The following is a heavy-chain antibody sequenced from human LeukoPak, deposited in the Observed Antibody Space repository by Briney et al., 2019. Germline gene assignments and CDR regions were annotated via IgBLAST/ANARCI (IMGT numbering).Heavy chain of an antibody. J-gene: IGHJ4*02. CDR1: GGTFSSYA. D-gene: IGHD6-13*01. V-gene: IGHV1-69*05. CDR3: AAGVAAADTGGAFYY. CDR2: IIPIFGTA. Sequence: GASVKVSCKASGGTFSSYAISWVRQAPGQGLEWMGGIIPIFGTANYAQKFQGRVTITTDESTSTAYMELSSLRSEDTAVYYCAAGVAAADTGGAFYYWGQGTLFTVSS.